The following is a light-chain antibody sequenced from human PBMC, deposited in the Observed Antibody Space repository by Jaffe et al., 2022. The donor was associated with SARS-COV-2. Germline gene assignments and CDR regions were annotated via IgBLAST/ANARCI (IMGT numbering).Light chain of an antibody. V-gene: IGLV1-44*01. CDR1: NSNIGSHT. CDR2: TNN. Sequence: QSVLTQPPSASGTPGQRVTISCSGSNSNIGSHTVDWYQQLPGTAPRLLIYTNNQRPSGVPDRFSGSKSGTSASLAISGLQSEDEADYYCASWDDSLSGLVFGGGTKLTVL. J-gene: IGLJ3*02. CDR3: ASWDDSLSGLV.